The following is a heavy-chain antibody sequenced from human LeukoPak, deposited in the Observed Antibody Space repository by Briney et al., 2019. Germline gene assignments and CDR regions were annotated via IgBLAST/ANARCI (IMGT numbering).Heavy chain of an antibody. V-gene: IGHV3-7*01. CDR2: INKDGSEE. J-gene: IGHJ6*02. Sequence: GGSLRLSCAAYKFTLSDHWMSWVRQAPGKGPEWVANINKDGSEEHYVDSVKGRFTVSRDNAKNSLFLQMNSQRVEDTAVYYCATYDNWVAGDVWGQGTSVSVSS. D-gene: IGHD1-1*01. CDR3: ATYDNWVAGDV. CDR1: KFTLSDHW.